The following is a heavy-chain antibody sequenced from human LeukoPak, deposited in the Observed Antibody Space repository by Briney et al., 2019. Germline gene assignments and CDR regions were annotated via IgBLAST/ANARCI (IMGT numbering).Heavy chain of an antibody. CDR1: GFTLSTYS. J-gene: IGHJ3*02. CDR2: IKSKTDGGTT. V-gene: IGHV3-15*01. D-gene: IGHD4-23*01. Sequence: GGSLRLSCAASGFTLSTYSINWVRQAPGKGLEWVGRIKSKTDGGTTDYAAPVKGRFTISRDDSKNTLYLQMNSLKTEDTAVYYCTTSYGGNSLEAFDIWGQGTMVTVSS. CDR3: TTSYGGNSLEAFDI.